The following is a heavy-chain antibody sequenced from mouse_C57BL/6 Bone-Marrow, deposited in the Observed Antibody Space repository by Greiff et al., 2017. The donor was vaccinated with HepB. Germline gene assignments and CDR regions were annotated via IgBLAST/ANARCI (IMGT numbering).Heavy chain of an antibody. CDR2: IYPGNGNT. J-gene: IGHJ1*03. CDR3: ARRIYYYGSSPYWYFDV. CDR1: GYTFTSYG. Sequence: QVQLQQSGAELARPGASVKLSCKASGYTFTSYGISWVKQRTGQGLEWIGVIYPGNGNTYYNEKFKGKATLTADKSSSTAYMELRSLTSEGSAVYFCARRIYYYGSSPYWYFDVWGTGTTVTVAS. D-gene: IGHD1-1*01. V-gene: IGHV1-81*01.